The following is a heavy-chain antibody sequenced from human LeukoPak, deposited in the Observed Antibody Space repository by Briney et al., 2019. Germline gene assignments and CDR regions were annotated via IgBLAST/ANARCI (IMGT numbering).Heavy chain of an antibody. D-gene: IGHD6-6*01. CDR2: INPNSGGT. CDR3: ARAGMYSSSSAPFDY. Sequence: ASVKVSCKASGYTFTGYYMHWVRQAPGQGLEWMGWINPNSGGTNYAQKFQGRVTMTRDTSISTAYMELSRLRAEDTAVYYCARAGMYSSSSAPFDYWGQGTLVTVSS. CDR1: GYTFTGYY. J-gene: IGHJ4*02. V-gene: IGHV1-2*02.